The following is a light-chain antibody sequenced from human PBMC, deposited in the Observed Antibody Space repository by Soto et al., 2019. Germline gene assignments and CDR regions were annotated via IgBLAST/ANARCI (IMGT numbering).Light chain of an antibody. CDR2: DAS. V-gene: IGKV3-11*01. J-gene: IGKJ4*01. Sequence: EIVLTQSPGTLSLSPGERATLSCRASQTVSSTFLAWYQQKPGQAPRLLVYDASNRATGIPTRFSGSGSGTDFTLTISNLEPEDFAVYYCQQHISWPLTFGGGTQV. CDR1: QTVSSTF. CDR3: QQHISWPLT.